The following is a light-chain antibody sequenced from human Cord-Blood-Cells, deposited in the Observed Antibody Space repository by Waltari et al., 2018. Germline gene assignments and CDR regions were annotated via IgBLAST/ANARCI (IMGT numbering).Light chain of an antibody. J-gene: IGLJ2*01. CDR3: NSRDSSGNHLV. CDR1: SHKGYY. Sequence: SCELPQDPAVSVALGQTLRLTCTGDSHKGYYASWYQQKPGQAPVLVIYGKNNRPSGIPDRFSGSSSGNTASLTITGAQAEDEADYYCNSRDSSGNHLVFGGGTKLTVL. CDR2: GKN. V-gene: IGLV3-19*01.